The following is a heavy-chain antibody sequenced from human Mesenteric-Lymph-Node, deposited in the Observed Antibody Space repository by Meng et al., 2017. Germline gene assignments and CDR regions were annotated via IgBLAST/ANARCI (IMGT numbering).Heavy chain of an antibody. CDR3: ARSPYSGSALPFFDY. CDR1: GYSHSSRTW. Sequence: VRLQESGPGLVKPRDTLSLTCAVSGYSHSSRTWWGWIRQPPGKGLEWIGYIYYSGSTYYNPSLKSRVSISGDTSNKQFSLKLTSVTAADTAVYYCARSPYSGSALPFFDYWGQGSLVTVSS. V-gene: IGHV4-28*01. J-gene: IGHJ4*02. D-gene: IGHD1-26*01. CDR2: IYYSGST.